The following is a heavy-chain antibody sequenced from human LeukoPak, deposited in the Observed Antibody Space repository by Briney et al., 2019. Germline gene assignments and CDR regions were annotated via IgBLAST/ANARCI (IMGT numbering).Heavy chain of an antibody. CDR1: GGSISSGGYY. CDR3: ARVGDDCGGNSGWFDP. J-gene: IGHJ5*02. CDR2: IYYSGST. Sequence: SETLSLTCTVSGGSISSGGYYWSWIRQHPGKGLEWIGYIYYSGSTNYNPSLKSRVTISVDTSKNQFSLKLSSVTAADTAVYYCARVGDDCGGNSGWFDPWGQGTLVTVSS. V-gene: IGHV4-61*08. D-gene: IGHD4-23*01.